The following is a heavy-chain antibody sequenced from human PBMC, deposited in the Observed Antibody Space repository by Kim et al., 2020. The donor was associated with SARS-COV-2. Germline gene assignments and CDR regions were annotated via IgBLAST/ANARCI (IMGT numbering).Heavy chain of an antibody. J-gene: IGHJ6*02. D-gene: IGHD5-18*01. CDR3: VSGHVASGTATVGYGLDV. CDR2: IESDGTT. V-gene: IGHV3-74*01. CDR1: GFTFSAYW. Sequence: GGSLRLSCAASGFTFSAYWMHWVRQVPGKGLVWVSRIESDGTTTYADSVKGRFTISRDNAKNTLYLQMNSLRGEDTAIYYCVSGHVASGTATVGYGLDVWGQGTTVIASS.